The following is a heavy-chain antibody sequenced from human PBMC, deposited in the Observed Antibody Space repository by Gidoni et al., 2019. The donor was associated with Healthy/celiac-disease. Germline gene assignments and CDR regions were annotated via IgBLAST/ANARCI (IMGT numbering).Heavy chain of an antibody. Sequence: QLQLQESGPGLVKPSETLSLTCTVSGGSISSSSYYWGWIRQPPGKGLEWIGSIYYSGSTYYNPSLKSRVTISVDTSKNQFSLKLSSVTAADTAVYYCARENTAMVYPFDYWGQGTLVTVSS. CDR3: ARENTAMVYPFDY. CDR2: IYYSGST. D-gene: IGHD5-18*01. V-gene: IGHV4-39*07. CDR1: GGSISSSSYY. J-gene: IGHJ4*02.